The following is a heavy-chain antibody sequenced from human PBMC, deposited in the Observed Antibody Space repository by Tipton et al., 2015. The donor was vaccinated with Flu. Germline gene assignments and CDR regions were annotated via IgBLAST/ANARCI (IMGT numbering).Heavy chain of an antibody. CDR2: IYYSGST. Sequence: TLSLTCTVSGGSVSSGSYYWSWIWQPPGKGLEWIGYIYYSGSTNYNPSLKSRVTISVDTSKNQFSLKLSSVTAADTAVYYCAREARYSSSWYGWFDSWGQGTLVTVSS. J-gene: IGHJ5*01. V-gene: IGHV4-61*01. CDR1: GGSVSSGSYY. D-gene: IGHD6-13*01. CDR3: AREARYSSSWYGWFDS.